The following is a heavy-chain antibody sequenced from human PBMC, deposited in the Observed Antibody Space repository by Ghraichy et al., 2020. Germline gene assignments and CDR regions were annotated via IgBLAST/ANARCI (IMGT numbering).Heavy chain of an antibody. V-gene: IGHV1-2*02. D-gene: IGHD2-15*01. J-gene: IGHJ1*01. CDR3: ARPDCSADACYSLQH. CDR2: TNPNSGGT. Sequence: ASVKVSCKPSGYTFTDYYMHWVRQAPGQGLEWMGRTNPNSGGTNYAQNFQGRVTMTRDTPTSTAYMELSGLTSDDTAVYYCARPDCSADACYSLQHWGQGTLVTVSS. CDR1: GYTFTDYY.